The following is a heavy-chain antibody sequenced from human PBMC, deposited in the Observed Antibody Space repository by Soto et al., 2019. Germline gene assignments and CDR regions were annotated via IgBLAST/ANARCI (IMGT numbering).Heavy chain of an antibody. Sequence: PGGSLRLSCAASGFTFSSYWMSWVRQAPGKGLEWVANIKQDGSEKYYVDSVKGRFTISRDNAKNSLYLQMNSLRAEDTAVYYCATLRLGELSLPDNDPRFDYWGQGTLVTVSS. D-gene: IGHD3-16*02. J-gene: IGHJ4*02. CDR2: IKQDGSEK. CDR1: GFTFSSYW. CDR3: ATLRLGELSLPDNDPRFDY. V-gene: IGHV3-7*01.